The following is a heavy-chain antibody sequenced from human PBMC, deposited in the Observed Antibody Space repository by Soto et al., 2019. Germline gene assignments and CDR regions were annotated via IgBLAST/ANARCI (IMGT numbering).Heavy chain of an antibody. V-gene: IGHV3-30*18. CDR1: GFTFSSYG. CDR2: ISYDGSTK. CDR3: AKDPYSGSYY. Sequence: QVQLVESGGGVVQPGRSLRLSCAASGFTFSSYGMHWVRQAPGKGLEWVAVISYDGSTKYYADSVKGRFTISRDNSKNTLYLQMNSLRAEDTAVYYCAKDPYSGSYYWVQGTLVTVSS. D-gene: IGHD1-26*01. J-gene: IGHJ4*02.